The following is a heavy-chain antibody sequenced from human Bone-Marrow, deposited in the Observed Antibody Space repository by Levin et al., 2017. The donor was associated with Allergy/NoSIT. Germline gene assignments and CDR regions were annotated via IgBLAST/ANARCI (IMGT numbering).Heavy chain of an antibody. V-gene: IGHV5-51*01. Sequence: GGSLRLSCKGSGYSFTSYWIGWVRQMPGKGLEWMGIIYPGDSDTKYSPSFQGQVTISADKSISTAYLQWSSLKASDTAMYYCARYSTGSSTHWGHGTLVTVSS. D-gene: IGHD2-2*01. CDR3: ARYSTGSSTH. CDR1: GYSFTSYW. CDR2: IYPGDSDT. J-gene: IGHJ4*01.